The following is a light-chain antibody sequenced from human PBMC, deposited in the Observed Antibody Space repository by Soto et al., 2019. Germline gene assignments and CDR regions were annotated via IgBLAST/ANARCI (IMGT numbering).Light chain of an antibody. V-gene: IGKV1-5*01. CDR2: DAS. CDR3: PQYNSDART. CDR1: QSISTW. J-gene: IGKJ1*01. Sequence: DIQMTQSPSTLSASVGDRVTITCRASQSISTWLAWYQQKPGNAPKLLIFDASNLESGVPSSFIGSGSWTEFALTIDRIQPDDFAAYYCPQYNSDARTFGQGTELDI.